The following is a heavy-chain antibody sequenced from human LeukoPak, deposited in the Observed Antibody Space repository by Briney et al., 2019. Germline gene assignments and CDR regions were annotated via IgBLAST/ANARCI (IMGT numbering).Heavy chain of an antibody. D-gene: IGHD1-26*01. J-gene: IGHJ4*02. CDR1: GFTFSIYA. Sequence: QAGGSLRLSCAASGFTFSIYAMSWVRQAPGKGLEWVSAIGDTTYYADSVEGRFTISRDNSKNTLYLQMNSLRAEDAAIYYCAKAFASVGANFFDYWGQGTLVTVSS. CDR3: AKAFASVGANFFDY. CDR2: IGDTT. V-gene: IGHV3-23*01.